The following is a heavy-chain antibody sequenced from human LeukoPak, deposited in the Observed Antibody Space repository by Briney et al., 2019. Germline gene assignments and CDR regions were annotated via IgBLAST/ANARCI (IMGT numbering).Heavy chain of an antibody. CDR1: GYTFTSYG. Sequence: ASVKVSCKASGYTFTSYGISWVRQAPGQGLEWMGWISAYNGNTNYAQKLQGRVTMTRDTSISTAYMELSRLRSDDTAVYYCARDIIYPSPPSLERSQPWGQGTLVTVSS. CDR2: ISAYNGNT. V-gene: IGHV1-18*01. CDR3: ARDIIYPSPPSLERSQP. D-gene: IGHD1-1*01. J-gene: IGHJ4*02.